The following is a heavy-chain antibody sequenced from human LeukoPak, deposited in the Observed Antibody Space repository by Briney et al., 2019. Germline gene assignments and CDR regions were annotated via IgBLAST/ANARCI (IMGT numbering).Heavy chain of an antibody. D-gene: IGHD3/OR15-3a*01. CDR1: GFTFSTYW. CDR2: IKSDGSDT. J-gene: IGHJ4*02. Sequence: GGSLRLSCAASGFTFSTYWMHWVRQAPGEGLVWVSRIKSDGSDTSYADSVKGRFTISRDNAKNTLYLQMNSLRAEDTAVYYRARGFWTGVEYWGQGALVTASS. CDR3: ARGFWTGVEY. V-gene: IGHV3-74*01.